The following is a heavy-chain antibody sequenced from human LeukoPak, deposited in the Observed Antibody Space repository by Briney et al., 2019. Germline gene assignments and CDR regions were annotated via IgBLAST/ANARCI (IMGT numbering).Heavy chain of an antibody. CDR3: ARWEDGDAFDI. V-gene: IGHV4-59*06. D-gene: IGHD5-24*01. CDR2: IYYSGST. J-gene: IGHJ3*02. CDR1: GGSISSYY. Sequence: KSSETLSLTCTVSGGSISSYYWSWIRQHPGKGLEWIGYIYYSGSTYYNPSLKSRVTISVDTSKNQFSLKLSSVTAADTAVYYCARWEDGDAFDIWGQGTMVTVSS.